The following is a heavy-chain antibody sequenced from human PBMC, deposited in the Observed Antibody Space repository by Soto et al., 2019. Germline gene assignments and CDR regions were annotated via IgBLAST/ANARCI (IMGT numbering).Heavy chain of an antibody. V-gene: IGHV3-21*06. J-gene: IGHJ4*02. Sequence: GGSLRLSCAASGFTFTRYSMNWVRQAPGKELEWVSSISSTTNYIYYGDSMKGRFIISRDNAKNSLYLEMNSLRAEDTAVYYCARESEDLTSNFDYWGQGTQVTVSS. CDR1: GFTFTRYS. CDR3: ARESEDLTSNFDY. CDR2: ISSTTNYI.